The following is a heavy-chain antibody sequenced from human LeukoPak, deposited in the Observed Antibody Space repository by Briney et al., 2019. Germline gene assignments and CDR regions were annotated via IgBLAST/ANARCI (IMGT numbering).Heavy chain of an antibody. CDR2: IWYDGSNK. J-gene: IGHJ6*02. D-gene: IGHD2-21*02. CDR3: AAYCGGDCYSLIRYYYYGMDV. CDR1: GFTFSSYG. V-gene: IGHV3-33*01. Sequence: GRSLRLSCAASGFTFSSYGMHWVRQAPGKGLEWVAVIWYDGSNKYYADSVKGRFTISRDNSKNTLYLQMNSLRAEDTAVYYCAAYCGGDCYSLIRYYYYGMDVWGQGTTVTVSS.